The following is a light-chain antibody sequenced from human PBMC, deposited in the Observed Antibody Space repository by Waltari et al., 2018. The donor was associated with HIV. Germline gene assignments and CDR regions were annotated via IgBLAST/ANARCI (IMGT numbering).Light chain of an antibody. CDR2: SNN. CDR3: AAWDDSLNGYV. CDR1: SSNIGSNT. V-gene: IGLV1-44*01. J-gene: IGLJ1*01. Sequence: QSVLTQPPSASGTPGQRVTISCSGSSSNIGSNTVNWYQQPPGTAPKLLIYSNNLRPSGVPDRFSGSKSGTSAYLAISGLQSEDEADYYCAAWDDSLNGYVFGTGTKVTVL.